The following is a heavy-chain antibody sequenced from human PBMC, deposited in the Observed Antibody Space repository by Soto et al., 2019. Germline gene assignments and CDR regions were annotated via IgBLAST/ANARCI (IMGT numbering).Heavy chain of an antibody. D-gene: IGHD3-9*01. CDR2: ISYDGSNK. Sequence: QVQLVESGGGVVQPGRSLRLSCAASGFTFSSYAMHWVRQAPGKGLEWVAVISYDGSNKYYADSVKGRFTISRDNSKNTLYLQMNSLRAEDTAVYYCARDPYDILTGYYTPYYFDYWGQGTLVTVSS. CDR3: ARDPYDILTGYYTPYYFDY. CDR1: GFTFSSYA. J-gene: IGHJ4*02. V-gene: IGHV3-30-3*01.